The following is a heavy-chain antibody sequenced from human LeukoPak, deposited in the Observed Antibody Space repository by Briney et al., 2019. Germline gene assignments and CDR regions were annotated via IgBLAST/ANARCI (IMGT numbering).Heavy chain of an antibody. V-gene: IGHV1-18*01. D-gene: IGHD4-23*01. J-gene: IGHJ3*01. CDR2: ISTYTGRA. CDR3: ARADGTNSGTNAFDV. Sequence: GASVNLSFKTSGYRFNVYDILWVRQAPGHGLDYVGWISTYTGRAEYAQKFQGRVSVIIDTSTSTAYLELTNLTSSDTGLYYCARADGTNSGTNAFDVWGLGTMVTVAS. CDR1: GYRFNVYD.